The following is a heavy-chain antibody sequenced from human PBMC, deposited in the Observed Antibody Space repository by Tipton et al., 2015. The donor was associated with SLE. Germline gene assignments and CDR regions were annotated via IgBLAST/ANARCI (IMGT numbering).Heavy chain of an antibody. CDR2: KSYRGST. J-gene: IGHJ4*02. D-gene: IGHD5-12*01. CDR1: GGSISGDDYY. V-gene: IGHV4-31*03. CDR3: ARGGVGGYDYLDY. Sequence: TLSLTCTVSGGSISGDDYYWSWIRQHPGMGLEWIGHKSYRGSTHSNPSLRSRVTISVDTSKNQFSLRLTSVAAADTAVYYCARGGVGGYDYLDYWGQGTLVTVSS.